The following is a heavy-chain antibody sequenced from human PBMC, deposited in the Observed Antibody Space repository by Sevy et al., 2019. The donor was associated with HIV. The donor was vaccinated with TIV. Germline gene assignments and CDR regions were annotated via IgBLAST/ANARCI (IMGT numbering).Heavy chain of an antibody. CDR2: INPDSGGP. CDR1: GYTFTGYY. J-gene: IGHJ4*02. V-gene: IGHV1-2*02. CDR3: VRDDRDGYFEY. Sequence: ASVKVSCKASGYTFTGYYMHWMRQAPGQGLEWMGWINPDSGGPIYAPKFQGSVTLTRDTSISTAYMDLSRLKSDDMAVYYCVRDDRDGYFEYWGQGTLVTVSS.